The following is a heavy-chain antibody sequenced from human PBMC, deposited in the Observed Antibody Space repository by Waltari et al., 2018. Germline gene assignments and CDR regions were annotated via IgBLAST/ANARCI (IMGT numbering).Heavy chain of an antibody. CDR2: ILYDDDYK. CDR3: ARRYCHGSKCSSLDY. CDR1: GFSCNDFS. V-gene: IGHV3-30-3*01. J-gene: IGHJ4*02. D-gene: IGHD6-6*01. Sequence: QVRLEASGGGVVQPGRSLRRSCAPSGFSCNDFSIHWVRQAPGKGLEWVAFILYDDDYKKYADSVKGRFTISRDTANNTLFLQMNSLRTDDTAVYYCARRYCHGSKCSSLDYWGQGVLVSVSS.